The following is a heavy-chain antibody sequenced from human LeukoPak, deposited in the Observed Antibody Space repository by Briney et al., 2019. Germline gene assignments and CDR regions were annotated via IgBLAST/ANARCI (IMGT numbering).Heavy chain of an antibody. CDR1: GGSISSSSYY. CDR2: IYYSGST. CDR3: ARLGVRLRFLEWLPIDY. Sequence: SETLSLTCTVSGGSISSSSYYWGGIRQPPGKGLEWIESIYYSGSTYYNPSLKSRVTISVDTSKNQFSLKLSSVTAADTAVYYCARLGVRLRFLEWLPIDYWGQGTLVTVSS. D-gene: IGHD3-3*01. J-gene: IGHJ4*02. V-gene: IGHV4-39*01.